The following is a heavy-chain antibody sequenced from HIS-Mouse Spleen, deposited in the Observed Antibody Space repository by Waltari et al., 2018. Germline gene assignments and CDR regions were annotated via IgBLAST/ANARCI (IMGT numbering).Heavy chain of an antibody. V-gene: IGHV3-53*01. Sequence: EVQLVESGGGLIQPGGSLRLSCAASGFTVSSTSMSWVRQAPGKGLDWVSVIYSGGSTYYADSVKGRFTISRDNSKNTLYLQMNSLRAEDTAVYYCARGGLAAAGWYFDLWGRGTLVTVSS. CDR2: IYSGGST. CDR1: GFTVSSTS. D-gene: IGHD6-13*01. CDR3: ARGGLAAAGWYFDL. J-gene: IGHJ2*01.